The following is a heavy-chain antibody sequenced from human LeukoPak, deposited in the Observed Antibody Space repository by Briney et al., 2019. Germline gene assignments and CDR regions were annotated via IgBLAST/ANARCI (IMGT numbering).Heavy chain of an antibody. CDR2: ISYEGSNK. J-gene: IGHJ3*02. Sequence: PGRGLRLSRAASGFTFSRYGMHGGPDAPRKGGEGGADISYEGSNKYYADSVKGRYTISRDNYKNTLYLQMNSLRVEDTAVYECAKGQVEVVEPDAFDIWGQGTMVTVSS. D-gene: IGHD2-15*01. CDR3: AKGQVEVVEPDAFDI. V-gene: IGHV3-30*18. CDR1: GFTFSRYG.